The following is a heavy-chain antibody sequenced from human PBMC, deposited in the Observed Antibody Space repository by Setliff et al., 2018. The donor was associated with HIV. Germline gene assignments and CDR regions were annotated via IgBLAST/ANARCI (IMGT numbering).Heavy chain of an antibody. V-gene: IGHV4-59*03. D-gene: IGHD1-26*01. CDR3: AGGPGTTSIDY. CDR2: IYYNVNN. CDR1: GVSISSQY. Sequence: PSETLSLTCAVSGVSISSQYWSWIRQPPGKGLEWIGFIYYNVNNNYNPSLKSRVSISVDTSKKQFSLSLSSVTGADTAVYYCAGGPGTTSIDYWAQGTLVTVSS. J-gene: IGHJ4*02.